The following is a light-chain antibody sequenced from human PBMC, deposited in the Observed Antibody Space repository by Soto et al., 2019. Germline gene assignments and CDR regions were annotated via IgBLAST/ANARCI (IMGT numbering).Light chain of an antibody. Sequence: EIVLTQSPATLSVSPGERATLSCRASQPVSINVAWYQQKPGQSPRLLISGASSRATGIPDRFSGSGSGTDFTLTISRLEPEDFAVYYCQQFVSSPITFGGGTRWIS. CDR3: QQFVSSPIT. CDR1: QPVSIN. J-gene: IGKJ4*01. CDR2: GAS. V-gene: IGKV3-20*01.